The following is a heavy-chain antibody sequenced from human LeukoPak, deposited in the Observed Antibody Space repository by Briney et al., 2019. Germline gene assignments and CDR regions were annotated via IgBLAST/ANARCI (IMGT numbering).Heavy chain of an antibody. CDR3: AKDSVVGATSGLFDY. D-gene: IGHD1-26*01. Sequence: GGSLRLSCAASGFTFSSYAMSWVRQAPGRGLEWVSAISGSGGNTYYADSVKGRFTISRDNSKNTLYLQMNSLRAEDTAVYYCAKDSVVGATSGLFDYWGQGTLVTVSS. CDR2: ISGSGGNT. J-gene: IGHJ4*02. V-gene: IGHV3-23*01. CDR1: GFTFSSYA.